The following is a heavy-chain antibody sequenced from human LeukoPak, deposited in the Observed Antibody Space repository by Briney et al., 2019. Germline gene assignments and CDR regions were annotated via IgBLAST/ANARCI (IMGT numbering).Heavy chain of an antibody. CDR1: GYPFSDHY. D-gene: IGHD3-22*01. V-gene: IGHV4-31*02. CDR2: IYYSGST. Sequence: LRPSCAVSGYPFSDHYIDWVRQAPGKGLEWIGYIYYSGSTYYNPSLKSRVTISVDTSKNQFSLKLSSVTAADTAVCYCARVRGSGYYYDYWGQGTLVTVSS. CDR3: ARVRGSGYYYDY. J-gene: IGHJ4*02.